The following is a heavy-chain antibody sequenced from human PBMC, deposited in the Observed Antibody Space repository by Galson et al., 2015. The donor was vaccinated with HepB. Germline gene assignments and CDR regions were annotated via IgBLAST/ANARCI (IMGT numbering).Heavy chain of an antibody. J-gene: IGHJ4*02. CDR3: ARDHNAYYDILTGSASPSHFDY. CDR2: ISGSGTTM. CDR1: GFTFNHYV. Sequence: SLRLSCAGSGFTFNHYVINWIRQAPGKGLEWVAYISGSGTTMYYADSVKGRFTVSRDNAKNLLYLQMNSLRDEDTAVYYCARDHNAYYDILTGSASPSHFDYWGQGTLVTVSS. V-gene: IGHV3-48*02. D-gene: IGHD3-9*01.